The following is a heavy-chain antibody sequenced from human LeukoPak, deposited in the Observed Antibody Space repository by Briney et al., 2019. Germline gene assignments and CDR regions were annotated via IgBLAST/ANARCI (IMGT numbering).Heavy chain of an antibody. CDR1: GGSISNSNYY. CDR3: MRHEEEDGYNEKPFDF. CDR2: IYYSGNT. J-gene: IGHJ4*02. V-gene: IGHV4-39*01. Sequence: PSETLSLTCTVSGGSISNSNYYWGWVRQPPGKGLEWIGTIYYSGNTYYTPSLKSRVTISVVPSKNQFSLILSSVTAADTAVYFCMRHEEEDGYNEKPFDFWGQGTLVTVSS. D-gene: IGHD5-24*01.